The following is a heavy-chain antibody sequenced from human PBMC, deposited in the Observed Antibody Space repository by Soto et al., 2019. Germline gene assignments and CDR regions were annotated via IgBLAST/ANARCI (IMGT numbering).Heavy chain of an antibody. Sequence: QVQLVQSGAEVKKPGSSVKVSCKASGGTFSSYAISWVRQAPGQGLEWMGGIIPIFGTANYAQKFQGRVTIPADESTSTAYMELSSLRSEDTAVYYCASHGITGTWVYDYGMDVWGQGTTVTVSS. CDR1: GGTFSSYA. J-gene: IGHJ6*02. D-gene: IGHD1-7*01. V-gene: IGHV1-69*12. CDR3: ASHGITGTWVYDYGMDV. CDR2: IIPIFGTA.